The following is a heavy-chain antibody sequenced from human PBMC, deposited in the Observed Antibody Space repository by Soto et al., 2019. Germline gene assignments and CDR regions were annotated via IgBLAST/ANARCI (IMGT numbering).Heavy chain of an antibody. CDR3: VKDPNPSCAIFNWFDA. CDR1: GFTFSTYG. D-gene: IGHD2-15*01. Sequence: GGSLRLSCAASGFTFSTYGMHWVRQAPGKGLEWVAVITYDGNNKNYGDSVKGRFTISRDNSRNTLYLQMNSLRVEDTAVYYCVKDPNPSCAIFNWFDAWRPGT. V-gene: IGHV3-30*18. CDR2: ITYDGNNK. J-gene: IGHJ5*02.